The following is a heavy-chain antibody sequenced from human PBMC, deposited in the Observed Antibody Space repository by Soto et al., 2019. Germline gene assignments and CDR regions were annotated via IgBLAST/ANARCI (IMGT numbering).Heavy chain of an antibody. CDR1: GFTFSSYE. CDR3: ARDDYGDYNYYYYYGMDV. D-gene: IGHD4-17*01. Sequence: EVQLVESGGGLVQPGGSLRLSCAASGFTFSSYEMNWVRQAPGKGLEWVSYISSSGSTIYYADSVKGRFTISRDNAKNSMYLQMNSLRGEDTAVYYCARDDYGDYNYYYYYGMDVWGQGTTVTVSS. CDR2: ISSSGSTI. V-gene: IGHV3-48*03. J-gene: IGHJ6*02.